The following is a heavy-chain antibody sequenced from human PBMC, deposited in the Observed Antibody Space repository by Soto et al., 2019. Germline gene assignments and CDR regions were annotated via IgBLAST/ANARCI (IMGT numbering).Heavy chain of an antibody. D-gene: IGHD1-26*01. J-gene: IGHJ4*02. Sequence: QITLKESGPTLVKPTQTLTLTCTFSGFSFSTIGVGVGWIRQPPGKALEWLALIYWDDDKRYSPSLKSRITITKDTSKNQVVLKMTNMDPVDTATYYCAHSDRADFDYWGQGTLVTVSS. CDR2: IYWDDDK. CDR1: GFSFSTIGVG. CDR3: AHSDRADFDY. V-gene: IGHV2-5*02.